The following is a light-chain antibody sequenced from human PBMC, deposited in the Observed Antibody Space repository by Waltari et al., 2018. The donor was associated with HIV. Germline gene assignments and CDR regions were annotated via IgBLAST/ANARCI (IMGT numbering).Light chain of an antibody. V-gene: IGLV2-18*02. J-gene: IGLJ3*02. CDR3: SSYTTSDTWV. CDR1: SSDVGSFNL. Sequence: QSALTQPPSVSGSPGPSVTISCAGTSSDVGSFNLFSWYQQPPGTAPKLIVFEVTNRPSGLSCRFSGSKSDNTASLTISGLQAEDEADYYCSSYTTSDTWVFGGGTKLTVL. CDR2: EVT.